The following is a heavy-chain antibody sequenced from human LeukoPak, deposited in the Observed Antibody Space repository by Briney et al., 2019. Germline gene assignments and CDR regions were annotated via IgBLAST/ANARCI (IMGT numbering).Heavy chain of an antibody. V-gene: IGHV1-2*02. J-gene: IGHJ4*02. CDR1: GYTFTGYY. CDR2: INPNSGGT. D-gene: IGHD3-3*01. CDR3: ARDRYLDFWSGYWAG. Sequence: ASVKVSCKASGYTFTGYYMDWVRQAPGQGLEWMGWINPNSGGTNYAQKFQGRVTMTRDTSISTAYMELSSLRSDDTAVYYCARDRYLDFWSGYWAGWGQGTLVTVSS.